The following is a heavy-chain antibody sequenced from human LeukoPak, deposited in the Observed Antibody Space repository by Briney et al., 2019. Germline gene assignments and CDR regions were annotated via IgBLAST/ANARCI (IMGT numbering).Heavy chain of an antibody. Sequence: SEALSLTCTVSGGSISSSSYYWGWIRQPPGKGLEWIGSIYYSGSTYYNPSLKSRVTISVDTSKNQFSLKLSSVTAADTAVYYCARDPRRRDRLDYWGQGTLVTVSS. V-gene: IGHV4-39*07. CDR1: GGSISSSSYY. CDR2: IYYSGST. J-gene: IGHJ4*02. D-gene: IGHD3-10*01. CDR3: ARDPRRRDRLDY.